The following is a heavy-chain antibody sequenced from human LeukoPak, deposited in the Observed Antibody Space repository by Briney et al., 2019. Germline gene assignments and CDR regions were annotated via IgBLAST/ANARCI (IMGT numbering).Heavy chain of an antibody. CDR1: GFTVSSNY. J-gene: IGHJ5*02. D-gene: IGHD3-3*01. CDR3: ARGFWSGYYYNWFDP. CDR2: IYSGGST. V-gene: IGHV3-66*02. Sequence: GGSLRLSCAASGFTVSSNYMSWVRQAPGKGLEWVSVIYSGGSTSYADSMKGQFTISRDSSKNTLYLQMNSLRAEGTAVYYCARGFWSGYYYNWFDPWGQGTLVTVSS.